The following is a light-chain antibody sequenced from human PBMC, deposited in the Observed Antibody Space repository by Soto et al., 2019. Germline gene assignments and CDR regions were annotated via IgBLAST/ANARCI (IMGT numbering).Light chain of an antibody. J-gene: IGKJ5*01. CDR2: DAS. CDR1: QSFSSY. V-gene: IGKV3-11*01. CDR3: QQRSNWPPVIT. Sequence: EIVLTQSPATFSLSPGEGATLSCRASQSFSSYLAWYQKKPGQAPRPLIYDASRRATGTPTRFSGRGSGTDFTFTISSLEPEDFAVYYCQQRSNWPPVITFGQGTRLEIK.